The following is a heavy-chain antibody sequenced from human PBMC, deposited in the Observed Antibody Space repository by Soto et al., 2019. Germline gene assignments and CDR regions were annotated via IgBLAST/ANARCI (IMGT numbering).Heavy chain of an antibody. J-gene: IGHJ5*02. CDR2: IFHNGDI. V-gene: IGHV4-59*01. CDR3: ARDPSGHPPLYRFDP. D-gene: IGHD1-26*01. CDR1: GGSIIGYY. Sequence: SETLSLTCTVSGGSIIGYYWNWTRQPPGKGLEWIGYIFHNGDINYNPSLKSRVTISVDTSKNQFSLNLSSVTAADTAVYYCARDPSGHPPLYRFDPWGQGTLVTVSS.